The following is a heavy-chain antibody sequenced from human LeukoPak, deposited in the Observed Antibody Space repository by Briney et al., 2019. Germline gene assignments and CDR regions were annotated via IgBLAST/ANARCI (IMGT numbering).Heavy chain of an antibody. V-gene: IGHV4-59*06. Sequence: SETLSLTCTVSGGSISSFYWSWIRQPAGKGLEWIGYIYHSGSTYYNPSLKSRVTISVDRSKNQFSLKLSSVTAADTAVYYCASLGDIVVVPAAIDAFDIWGQGTMVTVSS. CDR1: GGSISSFY. CDR3: ASLGDIVVVPAAIDAFDI. CDR2: IYHSGST. J-gene: IGHJ3*02. D-gene: IGHD2-2*01.